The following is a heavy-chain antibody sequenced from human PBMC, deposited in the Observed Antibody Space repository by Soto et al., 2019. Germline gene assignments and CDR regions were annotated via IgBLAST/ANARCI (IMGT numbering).Heavy chain of an antibody. D-gene: IGHD6-19*01. J-gene: IGHJ5*02. CDR3: ARSAGWYAIHA. Sequence: QVQLQESGPGLVKPSGTLSLTCAVSGDSVSSHYYWCWVRQPPGKGQEWIGAVFHTWTTSYNPSLRSRVTISMDTSIHQFSLDLSSVSAADTAGYYCARSAGWYAIHAWGPGTLV. CDR1: GDSVSSHYY. V-gene: IGHV4-4*02. CDR2: VFHTWTT.